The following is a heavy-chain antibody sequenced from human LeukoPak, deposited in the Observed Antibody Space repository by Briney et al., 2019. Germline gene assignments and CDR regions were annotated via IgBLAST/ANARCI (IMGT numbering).Heavy chain of an antibody. CDR2: IWYDGSNK. V-gene: IGHV3-33*06. CDR1: GFTFSSYG. CDR3: AKARDYYYYMDV. Sequence: GWSLRLSCAASGFTFSSYGMHWVRQAPGKGLEWVAVIWYDGSNKYYADSVKGRFTISRDNSKNTLYLQMNSLRAEDTAVYYCAKARDYYYYMDVWGKGTTVTVSS. J-gene: IGHJ6*03.